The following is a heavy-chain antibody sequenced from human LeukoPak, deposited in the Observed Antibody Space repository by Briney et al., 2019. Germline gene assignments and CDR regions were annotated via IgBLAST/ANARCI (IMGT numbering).Heavy chain of an antibody. D-gene: IGHD3-3*01. CDR1: GYSISISFY. CDR3: AREKYYDFWSGYYYYYMDV. CDR2: IYHSGTT. J-gene: IGHJ6*03. Sequence: PSETLSLTCSVSGYSISISFYWGWVRQPPGKGLEWIGSIYHSGTTYSNPSLKSRATISVDTSRNQFSLKLSSVTSADTAVYYCAREKYYDFWSGYYYYYMDVWGKGTTVTVSS. V-gene: IGHV4-38-2*02.